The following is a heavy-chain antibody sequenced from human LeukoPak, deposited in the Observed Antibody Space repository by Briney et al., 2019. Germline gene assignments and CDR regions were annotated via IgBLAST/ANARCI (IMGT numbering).Heavy chain of an antibody. CDR1: GFTFSSYA. CDR2: ISWNSGSI. CDR3: AKVPTVTKPTYFDY. Sequence: PGGSLRLSCAASGFTFSSYAMSWVRQAPGKGLEWVSGISWNSGSIGYADSVKGRFTISRDNSKNTLYLQMNSLRAEDTAVYYCAKVPTVTKPTYFDYWGQGTLVTVSS. D-gene: IGHD4-17*01. J-gene: IGHJ4*02. V-gene: IGHV3-23*01.